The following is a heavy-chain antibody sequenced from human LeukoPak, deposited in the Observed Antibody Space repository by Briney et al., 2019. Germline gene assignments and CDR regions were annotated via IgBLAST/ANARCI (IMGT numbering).Heavy chain of an antibody. J-gene: IGHJ4*02. Sequence: PGGSLRLSCAASGFTVSSSYMYWVRQAPGKGLEWISFFYRGDSTYYAESVRGRFTISRDNSKNTLYLLMNSLIPEDTAVYYCARDRCSSTSCHYDYWGQGTLVTVSS. CDR1: GFTVSSSY. CDR3: ARDRCSSTSCHYDY. V-gene: IGHV3-53*01. D-gene: IGHD2-2*01. CDR2: FYRGDST.